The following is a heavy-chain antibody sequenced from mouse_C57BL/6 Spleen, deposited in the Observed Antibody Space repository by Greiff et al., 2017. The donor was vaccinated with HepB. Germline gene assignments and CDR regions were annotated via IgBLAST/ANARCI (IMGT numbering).Heavy chain of an antibody. Sequence: QVHVKQSGAELARPGASVKMSCKASGYTFTSYTMHWVKQRPGQGLEWIGYINPSSGYTKYNQKFKDKATLTADKSSSTAYMQLSSLTSEDSAVYYCARGGGGVFDYWGQGTTLTVSS. CDR1: GYTFTSYT. V-gene: IGHV1-4*01. CDR3: ARGGGGVFDY. CDR2: INPSSGYT. J-gene: IGHJ2*01.